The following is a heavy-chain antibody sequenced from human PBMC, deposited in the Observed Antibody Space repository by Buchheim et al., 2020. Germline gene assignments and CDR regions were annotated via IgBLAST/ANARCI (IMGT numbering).Heavy chain of an antibody. V-gene: IGHV1-3*01. CDR2: ITPGNGNT. Sequence: QVQLVQSGAEVKKPGASVKVSCKASGYTFTTYAIHWVRQAPGQGLEWMGWITPGNGNTKYSQKFQGRVTITRDTSASTAYMELSSLRSEDTAVYYCASPLGYCSGGSCYSFGYWGQGTL. CDR3: ASPLGYCSGGSCYSFGY. CDR1: GYTFTTYA. J-gene: IGHJ4*02. D-gene: IGHD2-15*01.